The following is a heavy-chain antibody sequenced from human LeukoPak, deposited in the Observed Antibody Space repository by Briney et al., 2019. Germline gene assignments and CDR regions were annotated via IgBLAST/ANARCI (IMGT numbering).Heavy chain of an antibody. V-gene: IGHV3-30*01. CDR2: ISNDESDK. CDR3: GRPWGQGAPSTWLDP. D-gene: IGHD3-16*01. CDR1: GFSFSCYG. J-gene: IGHJ5*02. Sequence: GRSLRISCAASGFSFSCYGMHWVRLAPGKGPEGVASISNDESDKRYADSVKGRFSISRDNSKNTLYLQMNSLTTEDTATYYCGRPWGQGAPSTWLDPWGQGTLVTVSS.